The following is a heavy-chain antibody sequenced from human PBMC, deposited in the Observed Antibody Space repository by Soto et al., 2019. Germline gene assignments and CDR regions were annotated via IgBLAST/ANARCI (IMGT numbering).Heavy chain of an antibody. J-gene: IGHJ4*02. V-gene: IGHV4-61*08. CDR2: IYYSGST. Sequence: SETLSLTCAVSGCSISSGGYSWSWIRQPPGKGLEWIGYIYYSGSTNYNPSLKSRVTISVDTSKNQFSLKLSSVTAADTAVYYCAGTRGYCSGGSCPTVVDYWGQGTLVTVSS. CDR1: GCSISSGGYS. CDR3: AGTRGYCSGGSCPTVVDY. D-gene: IGHD2-15*01.